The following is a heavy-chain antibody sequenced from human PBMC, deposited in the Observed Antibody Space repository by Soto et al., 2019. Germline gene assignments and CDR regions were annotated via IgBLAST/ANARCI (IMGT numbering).Heavy chain of an antibody. Sequence: QVQLVESGGGVVQPWRSLRLSCAASGFTFSSYGMHWVRQAPGKGLEWVAVISYDGSNKYYADSVKGRFTISRDNSKNTLYLQMNSLRAEDTAVYYCAKDSAVVVVAATRAPDYWGQGTLVTVSS. D-gene: IGHD2-15*01. V-gene: IGHV3-30*18. CDR3: AKDSAVVVVAATRAPDY. CDR1: GFTFSSYG. J-gene: IGHJ4*02. CDR2: ISYDGSNK.